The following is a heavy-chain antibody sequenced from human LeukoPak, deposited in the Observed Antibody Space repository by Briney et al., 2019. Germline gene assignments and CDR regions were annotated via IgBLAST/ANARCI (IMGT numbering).Heavy chain of an antibody. J-gene: IGHJ4*02. Sequence: SETLSLTCTVSDGSISSGSYYWSWIRQPAGKGLEWIGRINSSGSTNYNPSLKSRVTISVDTSKNQFSLKLSSVTAADTAVYYCARDLELRGDWGQGTLVTVSS. CDR2: INSSGST. V-gene: IGHV4-61*02. CDR1: DGSISSGSYY. D-gene: IGHD1-7*01. CDR3: ARDLELRGD.